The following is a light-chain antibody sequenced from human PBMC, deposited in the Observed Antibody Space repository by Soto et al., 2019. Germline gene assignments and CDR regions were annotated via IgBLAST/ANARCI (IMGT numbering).Light chain of an antibody. J-gene: IGKJ1*01. CDR1: QSISSY. CDR2: AAS. CDR3: QQSYSTLWT. Sequence: DIQMTQSPSSLSASVGDRVTITCRASQSISSYLNWYQQKPGKAPKLLIYAASSLQSGVPSRFSGSGSGTDFPLTISSLQPEDCANYYCQQSYSTLWTFGQGNKVEIK. V-gene: IGKV1-39*01.